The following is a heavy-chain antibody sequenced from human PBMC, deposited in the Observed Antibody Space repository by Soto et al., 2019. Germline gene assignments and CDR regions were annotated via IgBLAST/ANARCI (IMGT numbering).Heavy chain of an antibody. CDR2: ISYDGSNK. Sequence: GGSLRLSCAASGFTFSSYGMHWVRQAPGKGLEWVAVISYDGSNKYYADSVKGRFTISRDNSKNTLYLQMNSLRAEDTAVYYCAKNAGSGASKTAFDIWGQGTMDTVSS. D-gene: IGHD6-19*01. J-gene: IGHJ3*02. CDR1: GFTFSSYG. CDR3: AKNAGSGASKTAFDI. V-gene: IGHV3-30*18.